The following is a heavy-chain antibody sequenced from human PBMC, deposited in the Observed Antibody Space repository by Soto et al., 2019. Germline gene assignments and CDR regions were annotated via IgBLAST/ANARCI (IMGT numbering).Heavy chain of an antibody. J-gene: IGHJ6*02. CDR3: ASGVFWGSWWYYYYGMDV. D-gene: IGHD2-8*01. Sequence: QVQLVQSGAEVKKPGSSVKVSCKASGGTFSSYAISWVRQAPGQGLEWMGGIIPIFGTANYAQKFQGRVTITADESTSTAYMERSSLRSEDTAVYYCASGVFWGSWWYYYYGMDVWGQGTTVTVSS. CDR1: GGTFSSYA. CDR2: IIPIFGTA. V-gene: IGHV1-69*01.